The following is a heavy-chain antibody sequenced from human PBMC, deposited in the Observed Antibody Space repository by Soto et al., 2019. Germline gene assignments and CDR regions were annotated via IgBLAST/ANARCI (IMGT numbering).Heavy chain of an antibody. D-gene: IGHD3-10*01. V-gene: IGHV4-59*02. CDR1: GGSVSSYW. Sequence: SDTLSLTCSVSGGSVSSYWWSWIRQPPGKGLEWIGYIYYTGSTNYSPSLKGRVTISLDASKSQFSLKLTSVTAADTAVYYCARGPGASDYYFDYWGPGTLVTVSS. CDR3: ARGPGASDYYFDY. J-gene: IGHJ4*02. CDR2: IYYTGST.